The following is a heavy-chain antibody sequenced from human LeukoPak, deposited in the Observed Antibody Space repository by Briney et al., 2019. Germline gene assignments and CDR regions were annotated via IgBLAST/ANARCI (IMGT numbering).Heavy chain of an antibody. CDR2: ISYDGSNK. CDR1: GFTFGSYG. CDR3: AKSEFRLPGNYFDY. D-gene: IGHD3-10*01. J-gene: IGHJ4*02. Sequence: GRSLRLSCAASGFTFGSYGMHWVRQAPGKGLEWVAVISYDGSNKYYADSVKGRFTISRDNSKNTLYLQMNSLRAEDTAVYYCAKSEFRLPGNYFDYWGQGTLVTVSS. V-gene: IGHV3-30*18.